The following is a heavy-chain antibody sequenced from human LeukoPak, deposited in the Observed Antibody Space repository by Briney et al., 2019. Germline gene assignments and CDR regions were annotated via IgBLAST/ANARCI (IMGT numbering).Heavy chain of an antibody. D-gene: IGHD5-18*01. J-gene: IGHJ4*02. Sequence: GESLRLSCAASGFTFSSHWMHWVRQAPGKGLVWVSRINSDGSITSYADSVKGRFTISRDNAKDTLYLQMNSLRAEDAAVYYCASPMWDTAIHDYWGQGTLVTVSS. V-gene: IGHV3-74*01. CDR3: ASPMWDTAIHDY. CDR1: GFTFSSHW. CDR2: INSDGSIT.